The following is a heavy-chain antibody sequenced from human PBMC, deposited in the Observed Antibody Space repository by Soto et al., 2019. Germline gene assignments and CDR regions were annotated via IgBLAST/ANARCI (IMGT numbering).Heavy chain of an antibody. D-gene: IGHD2-2*01. CDR1: CYSFTSYW. Sequence: GASLKFCCDCSCYSFTSYWISGVRQIGGEVVWWMWRIDASDSYTNYSPSFHGDVIISAVKSVSTSYLQWSSRTASDTAMYCCARTGGIVVATAAMHGYYYGMDVWGQGTTVTVSS. V-gene: IGHV5-10-1*01. J-gene: IGHJ6*02. CDR3: ARTGGIVVATAAMHGYYYGMDV. CDR2: IDASDSYT.